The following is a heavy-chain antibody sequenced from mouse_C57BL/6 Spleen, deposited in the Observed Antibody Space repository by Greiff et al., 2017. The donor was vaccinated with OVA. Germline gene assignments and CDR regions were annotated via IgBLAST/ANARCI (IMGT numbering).Heavy chain of an antibody. CDR2: IHPNSGST. Sequence: QVQLKQPGAELVKPGASVKLSCKASGYTFTSYWMHWVKQRPGQGLEWIGMIHPNSGSTNYNEKFKSKATLTVDKSSSTAYMQRSSLTSEDSAVYYCARKDYYGSDWYFDVWGTGTTVTVSS. D-gene: IGHD1-1*01. J-gene: IGHJ1*03. V-gene: IGHV1-64*01. CDR1: GYTFTSYW. CDR3: ARKDYYGSDWYFDV.